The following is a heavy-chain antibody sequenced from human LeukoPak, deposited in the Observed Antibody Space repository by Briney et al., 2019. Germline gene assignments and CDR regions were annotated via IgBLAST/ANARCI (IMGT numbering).Heavy chain of an antibody. D-gene: IGHD3-10*01. V-gene: IGHV3-30-3*01. CDR1: EFTLSSYA. CDR3: AISRAELLWFGESYIFDY. J-gene: IGHJ4*02. Sequence: GGSLRLSCAAPEFTLSSYAMHWVRQAPGTGLEWVAVISHDGDHKYHADSVKGRFTISRDNSKNTLYLQMNSLRVEDTAVYYCAISRAELLWFGESYIFDYWGQGTLVTVSS. CDR2: ISHDGDHK.